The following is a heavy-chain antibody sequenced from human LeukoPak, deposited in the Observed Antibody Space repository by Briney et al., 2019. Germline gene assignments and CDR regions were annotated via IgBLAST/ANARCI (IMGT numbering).Heavy chain of an antibody. Sequence: ASVKVSCKASGYAFTGYYMHWVRQAPGQGLEWMGWINPNSCGTNYAQKFQGRVPMTSDTSISTAYMELSRLRSDDTAVYYCARDAYDILTGYSPPYYYYGMDVWGQGTTVTVSS. CDR3: ARDAYDILTGYSPPYYYYGMDV. J-gene: IGHJ6*02. CDR1: GYAFTGYY. D-gene: IGHD3-9*01. V-gene: IGHV1-2*02. CDR2: INPNSCGT.